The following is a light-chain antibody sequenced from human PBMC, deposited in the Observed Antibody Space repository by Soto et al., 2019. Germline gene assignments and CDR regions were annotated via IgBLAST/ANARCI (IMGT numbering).Light chain of an antibody. CDR2: AAS. CDR3: QQSYSTLPYT. CDR1: ESIDSC. Sequence: DIQMTQSPSSLSASVGDRVTITCRASESIDSCLNWYQQKPGKAPKLLIHAASSLQSGVPSRFSGSGSGTEFTLTISSLQVEDFATYYCQQSYSTLPYTFGQGTKLEIK. V-gene: IGKV1-39*01. J-gene: IGKJ2*01.